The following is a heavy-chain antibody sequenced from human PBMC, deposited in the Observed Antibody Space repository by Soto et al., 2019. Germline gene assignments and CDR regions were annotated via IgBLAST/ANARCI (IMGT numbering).Heavy chain of an antibody. CDR1: GFTFDDYA. J-gene: IGHJ4*02. V-gene: IGHV3-9*01. CDR3: AKDMGNYGAIRGDFDY. D-gene: IGHD1-7*01. Sequence: EVQLVESGGGLVQPGRSLRLSCAASGFTFDDYAMHWVRQVPGKGLEWVSGISWNSGSIGYADSMKGRFTISRDNAKKSLYLQMNSLRAEDTALYYCAKDMGNYGAIRGDFDYWGQGSLVTVSS. CDR2: ISWNSGSI.